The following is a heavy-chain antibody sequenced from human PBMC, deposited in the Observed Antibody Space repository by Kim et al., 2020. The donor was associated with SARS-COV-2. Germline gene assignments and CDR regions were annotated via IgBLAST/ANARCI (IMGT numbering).Heavy chain of an antibody. D-gene: IGHD2-21*02. CDR3: TAKPXXXXVXXXXX. Sequence: GGSLRLSCGASGFSFSSSAMSWVRQAPGKGLEWVSVISGSGATTFYADSVKGRFTISRDNSKNTLYLQMDSLRAEDTAVYYCTAKPXXXXVXXXXXWGXG. V-gene: IGHV3-23*01. CDR1: GFSFSSSA. CDR2: ISGSGATT. J-gene: IGHJ4*01.